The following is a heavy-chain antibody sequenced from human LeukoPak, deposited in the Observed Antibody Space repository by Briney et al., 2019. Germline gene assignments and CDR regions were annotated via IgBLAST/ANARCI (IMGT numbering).Heavy chain of an antibody. Sequence: GGSLRLSCAASGFTFDDYAMSWVRQAPGKGLQWVSGINWTGGSTLYADSVKGRFTISRDNAKNSLYLQMNSLRAEDTALYYCAREDSSSWYYYMDVWGKGTTVTVSS. CDR2: INWTGGST. J-gene: IGHJ6*03. CDR1: GFTFDDYA. D-gene: IGHD6-13*01. V-gene: IGHV3-20*04. CDR3: AREDSSSWYYYMDV.